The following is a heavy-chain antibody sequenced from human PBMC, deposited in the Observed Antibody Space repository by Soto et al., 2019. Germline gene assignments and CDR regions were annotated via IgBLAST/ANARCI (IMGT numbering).Heavy chain of an antibody. J-gene: IGHJ4*02. CDR3: ARGKVITIFGVVIRGTYFDY. CDR2: INPNSGGT. D-gene: IGHD3-3*01. CDR1: GYTFTGYY. V-gene: IGHV1-2*04. Sequence: QVQLVQSGAEVKKPGASVKVSCKASGYTFTGYYMHWVRQAPGQGLEWMGWINPNSGGTNYAQKFQGWVTMTRDTSISPAYMELSRLRSDDTAVYYCARGKVITIFGVVIRGTYFDYWGQGTLVTVSS.